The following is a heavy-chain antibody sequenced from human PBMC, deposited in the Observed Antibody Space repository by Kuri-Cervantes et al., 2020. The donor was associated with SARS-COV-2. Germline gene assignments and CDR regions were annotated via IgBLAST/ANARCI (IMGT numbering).Heavy chain of an antibody. CDR1: GFTVSGNY. V-gene: IGHV3-53*01. CDR2: IYTGDKT. D-gene: IGHD3-16*01. CDR3: ARDLGGVSGPFDY. Sequence: GGSLKISCAASGFTVSGNYMSWVRQAPEKGLEWLSVIYTGDKTYYADSVKGRFTISRDNSKNTVYLQMNSLRAEDTAVYYCARDLGGVSGPFDYWGQGTLVTVSS. J-gene: IGHJ4*02.